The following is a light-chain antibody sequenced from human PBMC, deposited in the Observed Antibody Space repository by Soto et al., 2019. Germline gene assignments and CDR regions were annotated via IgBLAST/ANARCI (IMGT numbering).Light chain of an antibody. Sequence: EIVLKQSPGTLSLSPWEGAALYSRASQSVFNNHIGWYQHNPAQAPRRLIFGASFRATGIPDRFSGSGSGTDFTLTISRLEPEDFAVYYCQQYGSSPTTFGQGTKVDI. CDR2: GAS. CDR1: QSVFNNH. J-gene: IGKJ1*01. CDR3: QQYGSSPTT. V-gene: IGKV3-20*01.